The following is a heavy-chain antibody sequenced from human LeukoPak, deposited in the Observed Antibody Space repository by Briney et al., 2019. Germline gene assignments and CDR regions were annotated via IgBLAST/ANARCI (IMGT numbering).Heavy chain of an antibody. CDR3: VKFRGIQHYNYHMDV. CDR1: GFTFSSYA. D-gene: IGHD3-10*01. V-gene: IGHV3-23*01. J-gene: IGHJ6*03. Sequence: GGSLRLSCAASGFTFSSYAMSWVRQAPGKGLEWVSGLTGSGGNTYYADSVKGRFTISRDNSKNTLSLQMDSLRAEDAAVYYCVKFRGIQHYNYHMDVWGKGPTVTVSS. CDR2: LTGSGGNT.